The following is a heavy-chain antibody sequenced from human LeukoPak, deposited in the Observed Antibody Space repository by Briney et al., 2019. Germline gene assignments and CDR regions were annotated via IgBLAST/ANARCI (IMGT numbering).Heavy chain of an antibody. V-gene: IGHV1-69*05. CDR3: ARDHYDSSGYYYFSGRYYFDY. D-gene: IGHD3-22*01. J-gene: IGHJ4*02. CDR1: GGTFSSYA. CDR2: IIPIFGTA. Sequence: SVKVSCKASGGTFSSYAISWVRQAPGQGLEWMGGIIPIFGTANYAQKFQGRVTITTDESTSTAYMELSSLRSEDTAVYYCARDHYDSSGYYYFSGRYYFDYWGQGTLVTVSS.